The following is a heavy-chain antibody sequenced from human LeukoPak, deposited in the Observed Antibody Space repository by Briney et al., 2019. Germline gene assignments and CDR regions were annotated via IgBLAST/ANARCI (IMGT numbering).Heavy chain of an antibody. CDR1: GFTFSSYG. D-gene: IGHD6-13*01. J-gene: IGHJ6*03. Sequence: GGSLRLSCAASGFTFSSYGMHWVRQAPGKGLEWVAFIRYDGSNKYYADSVKGRFTISRDNSKNTLCLQMNSLRAEDTAVYYCAKEEGSSWYRYYMDVWGKGTTVTVSS. CDR2: IRYDGSNK. V-gene: IGHV3-30*02. CDR3: AKEEGSSWYRYYMDV.